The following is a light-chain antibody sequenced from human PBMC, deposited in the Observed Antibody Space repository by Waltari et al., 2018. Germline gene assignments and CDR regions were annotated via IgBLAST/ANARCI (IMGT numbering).Light chain of an antibody. J-gene: IGLJ2*01. CDR1: RGHSHHP. CDR2: LKADGSQ. V-gene: IGLV4-69*01. Sequence: QVVLTQSPSSSASLGASVKRTCTLSRGHSHHPYPRHQQQPPKCPRYLIYLKADGSQIRGDGIPDRFSGSSSGPERYLTISNLQSEDEADYYCQTWVTGNRIFGGGTKLTVL. CDR3: QTWVTGNRI.